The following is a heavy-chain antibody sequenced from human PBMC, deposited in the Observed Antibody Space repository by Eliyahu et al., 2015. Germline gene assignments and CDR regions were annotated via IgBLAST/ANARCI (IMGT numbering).Heavy chain of an antibody. D-gene: IGHD3-10*01. CDR3: ARQAPYYTSGGGALDY. CDR2: IYYSGST. Sequence: QLQLQESGPGLVKPSETLSLTCTXSGCSVRSSSYYWGWIRXTPGKGLEWIGSIYYSGSTYYNPSLYXRLTISVDTSKNQFSLNLTSVTAADTAVYFCARQAPYYTSGGGALDYWGQGTLVTVSS. V-gene: IGHV4-39*01. CDR1: GCSVRSSSYY. J-gene: IGHJ4*02.